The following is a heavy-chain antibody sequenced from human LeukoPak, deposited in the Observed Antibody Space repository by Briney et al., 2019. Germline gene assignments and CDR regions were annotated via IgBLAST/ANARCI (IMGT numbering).Heavy chain of an antibody. Sequence: ASVKVSCKASGYTFTSYYMHWVRQAPGQGLEWMAIINPSVGSTTFAQKFQDKVTVTRDMSTSTVYMELSSLTSQDTAVYYCARAGGSYLGYWGRGTLVTVSS. CDR1: GYTFTSYY. V-gene: IGHV1-46*01. D-gene: IGHD1-26*01. CDR3: ARAGGSYLGY. CDR2: INPSVGST. J-gene: IGHJ4*02.